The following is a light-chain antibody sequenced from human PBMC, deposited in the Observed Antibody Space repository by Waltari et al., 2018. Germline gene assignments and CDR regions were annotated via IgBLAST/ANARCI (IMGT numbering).Light chain of an antibody. CDR3: QQYYSTPLT. CDR1: QSLLYSSNNKNS. V-gene: IGKV4-1*01. J-gene: IGKJ4*01. CDR2: WAS. Sequence: DIMMTQSPDSLAVSLGARATINCKSSQSLLYSSNNKNSLAWYQQKPGQPPKLLIYWASSRESGVPDRFSASGSGTDFTLTISSLQAEDVAVYYCQQYYSTPLTFGGGTKVEIK.